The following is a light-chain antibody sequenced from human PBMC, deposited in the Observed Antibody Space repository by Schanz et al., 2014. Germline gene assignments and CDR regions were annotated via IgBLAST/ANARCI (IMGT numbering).Light chain of an antibody. J-gene: IGKJ4*01. V-gene: IGKV3-15*01. CDR3: QQYGSSSRVT. Sequence: EIVMTQSPATLSVSPGETATLSCRASQSVSGNLAWYQQKPGQAPRLLIYGASTRATGIPARFSGSGSGTEFTLTISSLQSEDFAVYYCQQYGSSSRVTFGGGTKVEIK. CDR1: QSVSGN. CDR2: GAS.